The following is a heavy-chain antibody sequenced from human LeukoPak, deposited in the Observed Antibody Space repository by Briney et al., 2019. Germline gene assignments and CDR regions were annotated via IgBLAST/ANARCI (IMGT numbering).Heavy chain of an antibody. CDR1: GFIFSSFA. J-gene: IGHJ4*02. Sequence: GGSLRLSCAATGFIFSSFAMSWVRQAPGKGLEWVSGISGGGGNTYYADSVKGRFTISRDSSKNMLYLQMNNLRADDTAVYYCARDQAVTPLDYWGQGTLVTVSS. CDR3: ARDQAVTPLDY. D-gene: IGHD4-17*01. V-gene: IGHV3-23*01. CDR2: ISGGGGNT.